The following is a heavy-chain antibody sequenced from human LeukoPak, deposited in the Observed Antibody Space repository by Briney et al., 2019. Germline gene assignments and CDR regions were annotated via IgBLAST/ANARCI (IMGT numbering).Heavy chain of an antibody. V-gene: IGHV4-4*07. CDR2: IYTRGST. CDR3: ARHQYYDILTGYYEDYYYYGMDV. Sequence: PSETLSLTCTVSGGSISSYYWSWIRQPAGKGLEWIGRIYTRGSTNYNPSLKSRVTMSVDTSKNQFSLKLSSVTAADTAVYYCARHQYYDILTGYYEDYYYYGMDVWGQGTTVTVSS. CDR1: GGSISSYY. J-gene: IGHJ6*02. D-gene: IGHD3-9*01.